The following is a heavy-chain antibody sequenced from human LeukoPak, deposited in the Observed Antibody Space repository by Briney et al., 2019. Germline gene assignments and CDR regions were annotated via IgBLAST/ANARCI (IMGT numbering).Heavy chain of an antibody. D-gene: IGHD1-26*01. CDR2: IYYSGST. J-gene: IGHJ4*02. V-gene: IGHV4-59*08. Sequence: SETLSLTCTVSGVSISSYYWTWIRQPPGKGLEWIGYIYYSGSTNYNPSLKSRVTISVGTSKSQFSLRLSSVTAADTAVYYCARLERGSFYVHFDYWGQGSLVTVSS. CDR3: ARLERGSFYVHFDY. CDR1: GVSISSYY.